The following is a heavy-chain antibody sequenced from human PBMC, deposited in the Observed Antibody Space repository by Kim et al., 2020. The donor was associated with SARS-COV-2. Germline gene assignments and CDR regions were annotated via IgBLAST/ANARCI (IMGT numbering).Heavy chain of an antibody. V-gene: IGHV3-23*01. Sequence: GGSLRLSCAASGFTFSSYAMSWVRQAPGKGLEWVSAISGSGGSTYYTDSVKGRFTISRDNSKNTLYLQMNSLRAEDTAVYYCAKDQYNWNYARDFDYWGQGTLVTVSS. CDR2: ISGSGGST. D-gene: IGHD1-7*01. CDR1: GFTFSSYA. CDR3: AKDQYNWNYARDFDY. J-gene: IGHJ4*02.